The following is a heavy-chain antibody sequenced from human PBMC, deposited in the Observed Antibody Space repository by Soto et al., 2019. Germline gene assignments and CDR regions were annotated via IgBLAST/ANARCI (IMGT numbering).Heavy chain of an antibody. V-gene: IGHV3-53*01. J-gene: IGHJ4*02. Sequence: EVQLVESGGGLIQPGGSLRLSCAVSGFTVSNNYMSWVRQAPGKGLEGVSVIYSGGYTAYGDSVKGRFTISRDNSKNHYSLRLSALRAADAALFYWGSWRGGGDYWGQGTLVTVSS. CDR2: IYSGGYT. CDR1: GFTVSNNY. D-gene: IGHD3-10*01. CDR3: GSWRGGGDY.